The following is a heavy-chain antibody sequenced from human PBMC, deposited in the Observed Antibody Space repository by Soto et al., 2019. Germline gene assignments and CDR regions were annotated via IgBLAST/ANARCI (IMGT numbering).Heavy chain of an antibody. D-gene: IGHD3-10*01. J-gene: IGHJ5*02. CDR1: GGSISSSNW. CDR3: ARLGYYGSGSYYKASSDWFDP. Sequence: PSGTLSLTCAVSGGSISSSNWWSWVRQPPGKGLEWIGEIYHSGSTNYNPSLKSRVTISVDKSKNQFSLKLSSVTAADTAVYYCARLGYYGSGSYYKASSDWFDPWGQGTLVTVSS. V-gene: IGHV4-4*02. CDR2: IYHSGST.